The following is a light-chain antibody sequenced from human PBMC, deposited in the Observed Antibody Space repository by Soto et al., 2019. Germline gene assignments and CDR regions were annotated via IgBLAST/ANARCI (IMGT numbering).Light chain of an antibody. Sequence: DIPMTQSPATLSASIGDRVTITCRASQSISDWLAWHQQEPGQAPKLLIYKASSLESGVPSRFSGSGFGTEFTLTISSLQPDDFATYYCQQYETYWTFGQGTKVDIK. CDR1: QSISDW. J-gene: IGKJ1*01. V-gene: IGKV1-5*03. CDR3: QQYETYWT. CDR2: KAS.